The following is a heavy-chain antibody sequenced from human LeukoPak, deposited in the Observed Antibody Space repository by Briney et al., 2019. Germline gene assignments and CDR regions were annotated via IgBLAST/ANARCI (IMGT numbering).Heavy chain of an antibody. V-gene: IGHV4-34*01. CDR1: GGSFSGHY. J-gene: IGHJ6*03. CDR3: ARAYYYYYMDV. CDR2: INHSGST. Sequence: PSETLSLTCAVYGGSFSGHYWSWIRQPPGKGLEWIGEINHSGSTNYDPSLKSRVTISVDTSKNQFSLKLSSVTAADTAVYYCARAYYYYYMDVWGKGTTVTVSS.